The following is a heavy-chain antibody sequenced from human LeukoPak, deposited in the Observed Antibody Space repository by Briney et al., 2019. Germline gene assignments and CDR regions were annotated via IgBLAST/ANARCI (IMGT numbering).Heavy chain of an antibody. CDR2: INSDGSST. CDR1: GFTFSSYW. J-gene: IGHJ6*02. Sequence: GGSLRLSCAASGFTFSSYWMHWVRQAPGKGLVWVSRINSDGSSTSYADSVKGRFTISRDNAKNTLYLQMNSLRAEDTAVYYCARGLWGYRTYYGMDVWGQGTTVTVSS. D-gene: IGHD3-16*01. V-gene: IGHV3-74*01. CDR3: ARGLWGYRTYYGMDV.